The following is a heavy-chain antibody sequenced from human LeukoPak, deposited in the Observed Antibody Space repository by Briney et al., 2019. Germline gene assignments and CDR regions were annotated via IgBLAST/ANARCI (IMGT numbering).Heavy chain of an antibody. V-gene: IGHV4-59*01. Sequence: SETLSLTCTVSGGSISSYYWSWIRQPPGKGLEWIGYIYYSGSTNYNPSLKSRVTISVDTSKNQFSLKLSSVTAADTAVYYCASTDNSYGSYYYYMDVWGKGTTVTVSS. D-gene: IGHD5-18*01. J-gene: IGHJ6*03. CDR3: ASTDNSYGSYYYYMDV. CDR2: IYYSGST. CDR1: GGSISSYY.